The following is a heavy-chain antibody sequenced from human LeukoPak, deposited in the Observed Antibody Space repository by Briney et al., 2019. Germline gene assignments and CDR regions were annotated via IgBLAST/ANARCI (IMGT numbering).Heavy chain of an antibody. Sequence: GGSLRLSCAASGFTFSSYAMSWVRQAPGKGLEWVSAISGSGGSTYYADSVKGRFTISRDNSKNTLYLQMNSLRAEDTAVYYCATGGYLSYYYFDYWGQGTLVTVSS. CDR3: ATGGYLSYYYFDY. V-gene: IGHV3-23*01. D-gene: IGHD1-1*01. CDR1: GFTFSSYA. CDR2: ISGSGGST. J-gene: IGHJ4*02.